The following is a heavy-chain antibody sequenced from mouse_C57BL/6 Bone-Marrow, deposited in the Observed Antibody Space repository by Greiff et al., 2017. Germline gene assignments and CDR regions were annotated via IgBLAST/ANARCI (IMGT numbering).Heavy chain of an antibody. D-gene: IGHD1-1*01. J-gene: IGHJ1*03. CDR2: SRNKANDYTT. CDR1: GFTFSDFY. Sequence: EVKVVESGGGLVQSGRSLRLSCATSGFTFSDFYMEWVRQAPGKGLEWIAASRNKANDYTTEYSASVKGRFIVSRDTSQSILYLQMNALRAEDTAIYYCAREAYYYGSSYQSYWYFDVWGTGTTVTVSS. V-gene: IGHV7-1*01. CDR3: AREAYYYGSSYQSYWYFDV.